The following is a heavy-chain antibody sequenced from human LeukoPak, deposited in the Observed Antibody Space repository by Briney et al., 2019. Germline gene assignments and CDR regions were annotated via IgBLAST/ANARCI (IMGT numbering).Heavy chain of an antibody. J-gene: IGHJ4*02. CDR1: GGSFSGYY. CDR2: INHSGST. V-gene: IGHV4-34*01. CDR3: ARGLTVTTSDDY. Sequence: SETLSLTCAVYGGSFSGYYWSWIRQPPGKGLEWIGEINHSGSTNYNPSLKSRVTISVDTSKNQFSLKLSSVTAADTAVYYCARGLTVTTSDDYWGQETLVTVSS. D-gene: IGHD4-17*01.